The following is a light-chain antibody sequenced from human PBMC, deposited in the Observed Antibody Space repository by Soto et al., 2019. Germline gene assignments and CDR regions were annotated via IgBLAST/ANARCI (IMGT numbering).Light chain of an antibody. CDR2: AAS. CDR3: QQSYNAPFT. Sequence: DIQMTQSPSSLSTSVGDRVTITCRASQNINNYLNWYQQNPGKAPKLLIFAASSLQSGVPLRFSASGSGTDFTLTITGLQPEDSATYYCQQSYNAPFTFGQGTKLEIK. V-gene: IGKV1-39*01. J-gene: IGKJ2*01. CDR1: QNINNY.